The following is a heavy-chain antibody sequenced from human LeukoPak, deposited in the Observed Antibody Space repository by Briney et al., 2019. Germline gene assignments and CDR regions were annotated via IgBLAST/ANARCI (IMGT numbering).Heavy chain of an antibody. V-gene: IGHV4-34*01. CDR1: GGSINNYY. CDR3: ARVYCTNGVCYAFDY. Sequence: PSETLSLTCTISGGSINNYYWSWIRQPPGKGLEWIGEINHSGSTNYNPSLKSRVTISVDTSKNQFSLKLSSVTAADTAVYYCARVYCTNGVCYAFDYWGQGTLVTVSS. J-gene: IGHJ4*02. CDR2: INHSGST. D-gene: IGHD2-8*01.